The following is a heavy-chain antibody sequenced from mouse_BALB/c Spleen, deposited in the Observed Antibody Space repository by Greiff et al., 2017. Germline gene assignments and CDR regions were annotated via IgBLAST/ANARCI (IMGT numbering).Heavy chain of an antibody. CDR1: GFTFSDYG. V-gene: IGHV5-15*02. D-gene: IGHD1-1*01. CDR2: ISNLAYSI. Sequence: EVMLVESGGGLVQPGGSRKLSCAASGFTFSDYGMAWVRQAPGKGPEWVAFISNLAYSIYYADTVTGRFTISRENAKNTLYLEMSSLRSEDTAMYYCARLLLYAMDYWGQGTSVTVSS. CDR3: ARLLLYAMDY. J-gene: IGHJ4*01.